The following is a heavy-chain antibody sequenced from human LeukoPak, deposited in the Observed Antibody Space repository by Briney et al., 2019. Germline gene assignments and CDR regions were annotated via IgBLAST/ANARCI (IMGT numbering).Heavy chain of an antibody. V-gene: IGHV4-34*01. CDR1: GGSFNGYY. CDR3: AREAVVVAASRYFDY. J-gene: IGHJ4*02. CDR2: INHSGST. Sequence: SSETLSLTCAVYGGSFNGYYWSWIRQPPGKGLEWIGEINHSGSTNYNPSLKSRVTISVDTSKNQFSLKLSSVTAADTAVYYCAREAVVVAASRYFDYWGQGTLVTVSS. D-gene: IGHD2-15*01.